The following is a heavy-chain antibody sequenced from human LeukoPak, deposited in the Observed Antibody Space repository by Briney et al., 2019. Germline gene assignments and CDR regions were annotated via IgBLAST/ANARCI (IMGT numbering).Heavy chain of an antibody. Sequence: GRSLRLSCAASGFTFSSYAMHWVRQAPGKGLEWGAVISDDGSNKYYADSVKGRFTISRDNSKNPLYLQMNSLRAEDTAVYYCARSLGYCSSTSCYDYYYMDVWGKGTTVTVSS. CDR1: GFTFSSYA. V-gene: IGHV3-30-3*01. D-gene: IGHD2-2*01. CDR3: ARSLGYCSSTSCYDYYYMDV. J-gene: IGHJ6*03. CDR2: ISDDGSNK.